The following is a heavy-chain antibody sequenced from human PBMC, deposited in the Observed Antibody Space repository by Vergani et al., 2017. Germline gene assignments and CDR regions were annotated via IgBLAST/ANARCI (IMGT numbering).Heavy chain of an antibody. V-gene: IGHV4-38-2*02. CDR2: IYHSGRT. Sequence: QVQLQESGPGLVKPSETLSLNCTVSGRSISSYYWSWIRQPPGKGLEWIGSIYHSGRTYYNPSLKSRVTISVDTSKNQFSLKLSSVTAADTAVYYCARGLWFGELLNAFDIWGQGTMVTVSS. J-gene: IGHJ3*02. CDR1: GRSISSYY. CDR3: ARGLWFGELLNAFDI. D-gene: IGHD3-10*01.